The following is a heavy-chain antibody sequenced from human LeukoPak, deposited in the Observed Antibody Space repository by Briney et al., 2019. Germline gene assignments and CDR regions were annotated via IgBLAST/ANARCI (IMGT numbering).Heavy chain of an antibody. CDR3: ARERVSATDY. V-gene: IGHV1-18*01. Sequence: ASVKVSCKASGYTFTSYGISCVRQAAGQGLEWMGWISAYNGNTNYAQKLQARVNMTTDTSTSTAYMELRSLRSDDTAVYYCARERVSATDYWGQGTLVTVSS. CDR1: GYTFTSYG. D-gene: IGHD2-15*01. J-gene: IGHJ4*02. CDR2: ISAYNGNT.